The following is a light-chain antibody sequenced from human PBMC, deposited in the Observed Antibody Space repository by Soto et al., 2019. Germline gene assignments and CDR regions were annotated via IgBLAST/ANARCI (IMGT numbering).Light chain of an antibody. V-gene: IGKV3-20*01. CDR3: QQYGSSPLIT. CDR1: QMFSGW. Sequence: TQSPSTLSASVGDRVTITCRASQMFSGWLAWYQQKPGQAPKFLIYGVSSRATGIPDRFSGSGSGTDFTLTISRLEPEDFAAYHCQQYGSSPLITFGQGTRLEIK. CDR2: GVS. J-gene: IGKJ5*01.